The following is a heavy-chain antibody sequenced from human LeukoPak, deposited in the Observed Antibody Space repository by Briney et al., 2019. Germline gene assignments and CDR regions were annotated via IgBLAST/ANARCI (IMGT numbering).Heavy chain of an antibody. J-gene: IGHJ4*02. D-gene: IGHD5-24*01. Sequence: SETLSLACTVSGGSISSSGFYWSWIRQLPGKGLEWIGYSYYSGTTYYNPSLKSRVTISVDTSKNQFSLNLTSLTAADTAVYYCARGDGYYFDYWGQGTLVTVSS. CDR1: GGSISSSGFY. CDR2: SYYSGTT. CDR3: ARGDGYYFDY. V-gene: IGHV4-31*03.